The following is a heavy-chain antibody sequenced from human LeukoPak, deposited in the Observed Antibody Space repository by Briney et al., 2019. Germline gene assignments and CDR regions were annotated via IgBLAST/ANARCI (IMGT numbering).Heavy chain of an antibody. D-gene: IGHD1-14*01. J-gene: IGHJ4*02. Sequence: GGSLRLSCAASGLTFSNAWMSWVRQAPGKGLEGVGRLKSKTDGGTTDYAAPVKGRFSISRDDSKNTLYLQMNSLKTEDTAVYYCTTAAYMYDYWGQGTLVTVSA. V-gene: IGHV3-15*01. CDR1: GLTFSNAW. CDR2: LKSKTDGGTT. CDR3: TTAAYMYDY.